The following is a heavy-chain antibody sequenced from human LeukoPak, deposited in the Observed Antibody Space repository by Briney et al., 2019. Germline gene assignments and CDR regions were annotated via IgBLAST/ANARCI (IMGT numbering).Heavy chain of an antibody. D-gene: IGHD3-16*02. Sequence: GESLKISCKGSGYSFTSYWIGWVRQMPGEGLEWMGIIYPGDSLGDSNPRYSPSLQGQVTISADKSISTAYLQWSSLKASDTAMYFCVRDRITFGGVLAPQAFDIWGQGTMVTVS. J-gene: IGHJ3*02. V-gene: IGHV5-51*01. CDR1: GYSFTSYW. CDR3: VRDRITFGGVLAPQAFDI. CDR2: IYPGDSLGDSNP.